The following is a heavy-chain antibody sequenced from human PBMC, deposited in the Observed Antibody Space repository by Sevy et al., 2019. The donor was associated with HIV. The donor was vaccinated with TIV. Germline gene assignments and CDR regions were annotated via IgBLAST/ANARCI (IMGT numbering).Heavy chain of an antibody. J-gene: IGHJ4*02. CDR3: AKTASSSWYERYYYFDY. Sequence: GGSLRLSCAASGFTFSSYAMSWVRQAPGKGLEWVSAISGSGGSTYYADSVKGRFTISRDNSKNTLYLQMNSLRAEDRAVYYCAKTASSSWYERYYYFDYWGQGTLVTVSS. V-gene: IGHV3-23*01. CDR1: GFTFSSYA. CDR2: ISGSGGST. D-gene: IGHD6-13*01.